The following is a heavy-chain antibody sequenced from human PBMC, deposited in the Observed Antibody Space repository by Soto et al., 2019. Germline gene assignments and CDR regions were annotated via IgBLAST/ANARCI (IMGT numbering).Heavy chain of an antibody. CDR2: IYYSGST. D-gene: IGHD6-13*01. J-gene: IGHJ5*02. Sequence: SETLSLTCTVSGGSISSYYWSWIRQPPGKGLEWIGYIYYSGSTNYNPSLKSRVTISVDTSKNQFSLKLSSVTAADTAVYYCAGEKNIAAAGTIVNWFDPWGQGTLVTVSS. V-gene: IGHV4-59*01. CDR1: GGSISSYY. CDR3: AGEKNIAAAGTIVNWFDP.